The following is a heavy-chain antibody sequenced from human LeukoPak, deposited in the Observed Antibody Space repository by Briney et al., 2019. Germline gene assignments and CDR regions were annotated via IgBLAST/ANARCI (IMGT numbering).Heavy chain of an antibody. CDR1: GGSFSGYY. D-gene: IGHD3-16*02. CDR2: INHSGST. CDR3: ARRKGPIYDYVWGSYRYTGGLDY. J-gene: IGHJ4*02. V-gene: IGHV4-34*01. Sequence: SETLSLTCAVYGGSFSGYYWSWIRQPPGKGLEWIGEINHSGSTNYNPSPTSRVTISVDTSKNQFSLKLSSVTAADTAVYYCARRKGPIYDYVWGSYRYTGGLDYWGQGTLVTVSS.